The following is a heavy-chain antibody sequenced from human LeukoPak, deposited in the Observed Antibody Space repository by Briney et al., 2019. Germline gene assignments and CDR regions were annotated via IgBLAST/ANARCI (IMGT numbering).Heavy chain of an antibody. CDR3: ARKHRYYDYVWGSYRYTSLDY. V-gene: IGHV3-23*01. J-gene: IGHJ4*02. CDR2: ISGSGGST. Sequence: GGSLRLSCAASGFTFSSYAMSWVRQAPGKGLEWVSAISGSGGSTYCADSVKGRFTISRDNSKNTLYLQMNSLRAEDTAVYYCARKHRYYDYVWGSYRYTSLDYWGQGTLVTVSS. D-gene: IGHD3-16*02. CDR1: GFTFSSYA.